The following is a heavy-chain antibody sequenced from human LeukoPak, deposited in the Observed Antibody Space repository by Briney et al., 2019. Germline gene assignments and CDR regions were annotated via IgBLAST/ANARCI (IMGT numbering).Heavy chain of an antibody. Sequence: PGGSLRLSCAASGFTFSTYWMHWVRQSPEKGLVWVSRILSADSSINYADSVKGRFTISRDNAKNTLYLQMDSLRAEDTAVYYCARDYPLDVWGQGTTVIVSS. CDR3: ARDYPLDV. J-gene: IGHJ6*02. V-gene: IGHV3-74*01. CDR2: ILSADSSI. CDR1: GFTFSTYW. D-gene: IGHD3-16*02.